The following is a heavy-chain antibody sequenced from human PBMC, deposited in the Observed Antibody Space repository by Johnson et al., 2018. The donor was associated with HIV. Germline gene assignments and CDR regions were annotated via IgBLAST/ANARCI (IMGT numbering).Heavy chain of an antibody. CDR1: GFTFSSYA. J-gene: IGHJ3*02. D-gene: IGHD3-22*01. CDR3: ARGKYYYDSSGYYGPKTNNGAFDI. CDR2: ISYDGSNK. V-gene: IGHV3-30-3*01. Sequence: QVQLVESGGGVVQPGRSLRLSCAASGFTFSSYALHWVRQAPGKGLEWVAVISYDGSNKYYADSVKGRLTISRDNSKNTLYLQMSSLRAEDTAMYYCARGKYYYDSSGYYGPKTNNGAFDIWGQGTMVTVSS.